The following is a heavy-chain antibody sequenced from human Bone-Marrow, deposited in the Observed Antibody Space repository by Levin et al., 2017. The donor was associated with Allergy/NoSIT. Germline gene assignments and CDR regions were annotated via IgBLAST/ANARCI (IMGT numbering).Heavy chain of an antibody. Sequence: GGSLRLSCAASGFTFDDFSMHWVRQGPGKGLEWVGGISWNSVNIVYGDAVKGRFTISRDNSKNSPFLQMNSLRVEDTAVYYCAKDIDSSGWRWLDPWGQGTLVTVSS. CDR1: GFTFDDFS. CDR2: ISWNSVNI. J-gene: IGHJ5*02. CDR3: AKDIDSSGWRWLDP. D-gene: IGHD6-19*01. V-gene: IGHV3-9*01.